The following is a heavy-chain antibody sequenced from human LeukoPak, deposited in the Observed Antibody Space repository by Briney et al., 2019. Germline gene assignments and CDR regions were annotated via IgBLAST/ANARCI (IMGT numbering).Heavy chain of an antibody. CDR1: GFTFSSYE. V-gene: IGHV3-48*03. CDR2: ISSSGSSI. CDR3: ARIRGGNEGSGSFFDY. Sequence: PGGSLRLSCAASGFTFSSYEMNWVRQPSGKGLEWFSYISSSGSSIYYADSVKGRFTISRDNAKNSLYLQMNSLRAEDTAVYYCARIRGGNEGSGSFFDYWGQGTLVTVSS. J-gene: IGHJ4*02. D-gene: IGHD3-10*01.